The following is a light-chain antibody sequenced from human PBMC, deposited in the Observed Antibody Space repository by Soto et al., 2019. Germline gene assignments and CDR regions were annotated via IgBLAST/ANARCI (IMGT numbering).Light chain of an antibody. CDR3: ATWDDSLHGYV. V-gene: IGLV1-44*01. Sequence: QSVLAQPPSASRTPGQRVTVSCSGSSSNIGGNTVNWYQQLPGTAPKLLIYTTNQRPSGVPDRFSGSKSGTSASLAISGLQSEDDADYYCATWDDSLHGYVFGTGTKVTVL. CDR1: SSNIGGNT. CDR2: TTN. J-gene: IGLJ1*01.